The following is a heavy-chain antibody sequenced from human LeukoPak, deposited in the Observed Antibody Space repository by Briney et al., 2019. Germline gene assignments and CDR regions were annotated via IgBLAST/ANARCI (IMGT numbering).Heavy chain of an antibody. CDR1: GFTFSDYY. V-gene: IGHV3-11*01. Sequence: KTGGSLRLSCAASGFTFSDYYMSWIRQAPGKGLEWVSYISSSGSTIYYADSVKGRFTISRDNAKNSLYLQMNSLRAEDTAVYYWPRDPLGYCSSTSGLTRDWSDPWAREPWSPSPQ. CDR3: PRDPLGYCSSTSGLTRDWSDP. CDR2: ISSSGSTI. D-gene: IGHD2-2*01. J-gene: IGHJ5*02.